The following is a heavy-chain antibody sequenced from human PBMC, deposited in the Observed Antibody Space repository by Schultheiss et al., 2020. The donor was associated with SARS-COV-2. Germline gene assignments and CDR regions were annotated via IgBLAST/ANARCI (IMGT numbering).Heavy chain of an antibody. D-gene: IGHD6-19*01. J-gene: IGHJ4*02. Sequence: GGSLRLSCAASGFTFSSYEMNWVRQAPGKGLEWVSYISSSSSYIYYADSVKGRFTISRDNAKNSLYLQMNSLRAEDTALYYCAKGHTGGVAGTFDYWGQGTLVTVSS. V-gene: IGHV3-21*05. CDR1: GFTFSSYE. CDR3: AKGHTGGVAGTFDY. CDR2: ISSSSSYI.